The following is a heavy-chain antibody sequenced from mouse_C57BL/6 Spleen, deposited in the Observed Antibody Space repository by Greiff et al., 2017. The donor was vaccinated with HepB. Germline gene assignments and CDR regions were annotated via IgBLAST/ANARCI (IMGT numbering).Heavy chain of an antibody. J-gene: IGHJ4*01. Sequence: EVMLVESGGGLVKPGGSLKLSCAASGFTFSDYGMHWVRQAPEKGLEWVAYISSGSSTIYYADTVKGRFTISRDNAKNTLFLQMTSLRSEDTAMYYCAKSYYGSSYNAMDYWGQGTSVTVSS. CDR1: GFTFSDYG. D-gene: IGHD1-1*01. V-gene: IGHV5-17*01. CDR3: AKSYYGSSYNAMDY. CDR2: ISSGSSTI.